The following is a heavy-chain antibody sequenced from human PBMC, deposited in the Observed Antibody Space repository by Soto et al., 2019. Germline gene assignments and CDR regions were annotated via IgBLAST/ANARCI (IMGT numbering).Heavy chain of an antibody. V-gene: IGHV1-18*01. Sequence: ASVKVSCKASGYAFSFGFSWVRQAPGQGLEWMGWISASDGSTNSAQKFRGRISLTTDTSTNTAYLDLLSLTSDDTAVYFCATYYFGSGSYCRFDNWGQGTLVTVSS. CDR3: ATYYFGSGSYCRFDN. CDR2: ISASDGST. D-gene: IGHD3-10*01. CDR1: GYAFSFG. J-gene: IGHJ4*02.